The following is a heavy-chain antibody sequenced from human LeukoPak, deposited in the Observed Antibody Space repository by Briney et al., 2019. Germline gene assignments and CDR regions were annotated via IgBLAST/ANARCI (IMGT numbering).Heavy chain of an antibody. D-gene: IGHD3-10*01. Sequence: ASVTVSCTAFGYTFTSNYMHWVRQAPGQGPEWMGVISPSGGSTTYAQKFQGRVTLTRDMSTSTDYLELSSLRSEDTAVVYCARAEGEIYRRSGSNNWFDPWGQGALVTVSS. CDR1: GYTFTSNY. J-gene: IGHJ5*02. CDR2: ISPSGGST. CDR3: ARAEGEIYRRSGSNNWFDP. V-gene: IGHV1-46*01.